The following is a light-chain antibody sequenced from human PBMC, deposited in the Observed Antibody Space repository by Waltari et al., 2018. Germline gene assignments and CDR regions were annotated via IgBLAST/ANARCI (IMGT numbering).Light chain of an antibody. CDR3: QVWDTTSDRVV. CDR1: NVGSKS. V-gene: IGLV3-21*02. Sequence: SYVLTQPPSASVATGETARITWGGDNVGSKSVHWYQQKPGQAPLLVVYDDSARPSGIPARFSASNAWNTATLTISRVENGDEADYYCQVWDTTSDRVVFGGGTKLTVL. J-gene: IGLJ2*01. CDR2: DDS.